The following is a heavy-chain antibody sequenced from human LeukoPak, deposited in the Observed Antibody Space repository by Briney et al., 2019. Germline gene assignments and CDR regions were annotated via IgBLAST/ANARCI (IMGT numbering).Heavy chain of an antibody. V-gene: IGHV1-69*05. D-gene: IGHD6-13*01. CDR3: ARSPPSSSWYGAWFDP. CDR1: GGTFSSYA. Sequence: SVKGSCKASGGTFSSYAISWVRQAPGQGLEWMGGIIPIFGTANYAQKFQGRVTITTDESTSTAYMELSSLRSEDTAVYYCARSPPSSSWYGAWFDPWGQGTLVTVSS. CDR2: IIPIFGTA. J-gene: IGHJ5*02.